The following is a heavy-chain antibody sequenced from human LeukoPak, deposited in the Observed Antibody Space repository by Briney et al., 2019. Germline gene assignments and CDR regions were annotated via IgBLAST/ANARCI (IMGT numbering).Heavy chain of an antibody. V-gene: IGHV5-51*01. CDR2: IYPGDSDT. CDR1: GYTFSSYW. J-gene: IGHJ4*02. CDR3: ARQNDFRLDY. D-gene: IGHD3-3*01. Sequence: GESLKISCKGSGYTFSSYWIGWVRQMPGKGLEWMGIIYPGDSDTKYSPSLQGQVTISVDTSIGTAYLQWSSLKASDTAIYYCARQNDFRLDYWGQGTLVTVSS.